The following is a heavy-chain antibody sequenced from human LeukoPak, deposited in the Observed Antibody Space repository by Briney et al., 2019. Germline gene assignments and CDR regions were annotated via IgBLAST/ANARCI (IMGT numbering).Heavy chain of an antibody. CDR3: ARDLVTSVYSNYATKTNFGPDP. J-gene: IGHJ5*02. Sequence: ASVKVSCKASSYTFTSYGISWVRQAPGQGLEWMGWINPNSGGTNYAQKFQGRVTMTRDTSISTAYMELSRLRSDDTAVYYCARDLVTSVYSNYATKTNFGPDPWGQGTLVTVSS. V-gene: IGHV1-2*02. CDR2: INPNSGGT. CDR1: SYTFTSYG. D-gene: IGHD4-11*01.